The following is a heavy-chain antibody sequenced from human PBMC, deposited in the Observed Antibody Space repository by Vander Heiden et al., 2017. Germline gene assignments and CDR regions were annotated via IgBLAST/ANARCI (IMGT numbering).Heavy chain of an antibody. J-gene: IGHJ6*02. Sequence: RLSCAASGFAFSKYAMTWVRQAPGKGLEWVSAISGSANSTDYADSVRGRFTVARDNSKNTLYLHMNSLRAEDTAIYFCARVTKRGGYGLDVWGQGTTVTVSS. CDR2: ISGSANST. D-gene: IGHD2-21*02. CDR1: GFAFSKYA. CDR3: ARVTKRGGYGLDV. V-gene: IGHV3-23*01.